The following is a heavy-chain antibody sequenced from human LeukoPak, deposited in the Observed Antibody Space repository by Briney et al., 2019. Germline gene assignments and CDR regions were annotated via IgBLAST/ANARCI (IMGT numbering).Heavy chain of an antibody. D-gene: IGHD5-24*01. Sequence: SVKVSCKASGGTFSSYTISWVRQAPGQGLEWMGRIIPILGIANNAQKFQGRVTITADKSTSTAYMELSSLRSEDTAVYYCARDPGDGYNLDYWGQGTLVTVSS. CDR3: ARDPGDGYNLDY. J-gene: IGHJ4*02. CDR1: GGTFSSYT. V-gene: IGHV1-69*04. CDR2: IIPILGIA.